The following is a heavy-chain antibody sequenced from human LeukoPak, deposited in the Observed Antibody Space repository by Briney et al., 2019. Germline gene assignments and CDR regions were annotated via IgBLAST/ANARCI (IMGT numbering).Heavy chain of an antibody. CDR2: FDPEDGET. J-gene: IGHJ4*02. Sequence: ASVKVSCKVSGYTLTELSMHWVRQAPGKGLEWMGGFDPEDGETIYAQKFQGRVTMTEDTSTDTAYMELRSLRSDDTAVYYCARDPHEGWELAKFDYWGQGTLVTVSS. D-gene: IGHD1-26*01. V-gene: IGHV1-24*01. CDR1: GYTLTELS. CDR3: ARDPHEGWELAKFDY.